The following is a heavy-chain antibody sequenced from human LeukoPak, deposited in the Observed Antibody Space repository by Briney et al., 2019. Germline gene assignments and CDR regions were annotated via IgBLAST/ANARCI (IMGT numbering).Heavy chain of an antibody. CDR3: ASLDILTGYPN. V-gene: IGHV3-21*01. Sequence: GGSLRLSCAASGFTFSSYSMNWVRQAPGKGLEWVSSISSSSSYIYYADSVKGRFTISRDNAKNSLYLQMNSLIAEDTAVYYCASLDILTGYPNWGQGTLVTVSS. D-gene: IGHD3-9*01. CDR1: GFTFSSYS. CDR2: ISSSSSYI. J-gene: IGHJ4*02.